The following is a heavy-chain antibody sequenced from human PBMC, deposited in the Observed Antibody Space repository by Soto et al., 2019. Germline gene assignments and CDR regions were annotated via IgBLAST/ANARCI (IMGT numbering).Heavy chain of an antibody. CDR2: IYYSGST. D-gene: IGHD2-15*01. Sequence: SETLSLTCTVSGGSISSYYWSWIRQPPGKGLEWIGYIYYSGSTNYNPSLKSRVTISVDTSKDQFSLKLSSVTAADTAVYYCAREGGDFDYWGQGTLVTVSS. CDR3: AREGGDFDY. V-gene: IGHV4-59*01. CDR1: GGSISSYY. J-gene: IGHJ4*02.